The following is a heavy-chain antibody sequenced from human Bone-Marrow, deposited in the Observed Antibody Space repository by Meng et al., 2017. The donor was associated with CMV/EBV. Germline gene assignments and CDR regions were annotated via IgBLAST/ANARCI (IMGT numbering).Heavy chain of an antibody. Sequence: SETLSLTCTVSGGSISSSSYYRGWIRQPPGKGLEWIGSIYYSGSTYYNPSLKSRVTISVDTSKNQYSLKLSSVTAADTAGYYCARHEIGRGTMVRGVITWFDPWGEGTLVTVSS. J-gene: IGHJ5*02. CDR3: ARHEIGRGTMVRGVITWFDP. V-gene: IGHV4-39*01. D-gene: IGHD3-10*01. CDR1: GGSISSSSYY. CDR2: IYYSGST.